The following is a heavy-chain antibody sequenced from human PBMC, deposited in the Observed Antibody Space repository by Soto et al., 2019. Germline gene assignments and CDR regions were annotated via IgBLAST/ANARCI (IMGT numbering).Heavy chain of an antibody. CDR2: IIPIFGTA. J-gene: IGHJ4*02. D-gene: IGHD2-15*01. V-gene: IGHV1-69*13. CDR1: GGTFSSYA. Sequence: ASVKVSCKASGGTFSSYAISWVRQAPGQGLEWMGGIIPIFGTANYAQKFQGRVTITADDSTSTAYMELSSLRSEDTAVYYCAKRVHRVCSGGSCYSGFDYWGQGTLVTVSS. CDR3: AKRVHRVCSGGSCYSGFDY.